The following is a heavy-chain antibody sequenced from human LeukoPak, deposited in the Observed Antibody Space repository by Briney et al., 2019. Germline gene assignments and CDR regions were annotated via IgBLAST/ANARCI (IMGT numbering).Heavy chain of an antibody. CDR2: IQEDGSET. V-gene: IGHV3-7*03. CDR1: GLTFSRYW. CDR3: AKGLLLWFGESYFDY. J-gene: IGHJ4*02. Sequence: GGSLRLSCAASGLTFSRYWMTWVRQAHGKWLEWVANIQEDGSETSFLDSVRGRFTLSRDNAKNSLYLQMNSLRAEDTAVYYCAKGLLLWFGESYFDYWGQGTLVTVSS. D-gene: IGHD3-10*01.